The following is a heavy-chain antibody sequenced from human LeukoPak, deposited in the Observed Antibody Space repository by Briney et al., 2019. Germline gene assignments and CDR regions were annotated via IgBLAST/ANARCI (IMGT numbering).Heavy chain of an antibody. Sequence: GGSLRLSCAASGFTFSRYGMSWVRQAPGKGLEWVSAITGSGGSTHYADSVKGRFTISRDNSKNTLYLQMNSLRAEDTAIYYCAKAQWLPYNWFDPWGQGTLVIVSS. V-gene: IGHV3-23*01. D-gene: IGHD6-19*01. J-gene: IGHJ5*02. CDR3: AKAQWLPYNWFDP. CDR1: GFTFSRYG. CDR2: ITGSGGST.